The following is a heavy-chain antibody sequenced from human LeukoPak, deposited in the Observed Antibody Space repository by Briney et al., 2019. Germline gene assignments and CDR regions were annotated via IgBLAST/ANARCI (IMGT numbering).Heavy chain of an antibody. V-gene: IGHV3-73*01. J-gene: IGHJ5*02. CDR3: TSALDRITAAA. D-gene: IGHD1-14*01. CDR1: GFSLSDSA. CDR2: IRSKPNNFAA. Sequence: GGSLRLSCAASGFSLSDSAMHWVRQASGKGLQWVGRIRSKPNNFAAAFAESVQGRFTISTDEAKNTAYLEMNGLKTEDTAVYYCTSALDRITAAAWGQGTLVTVSS.